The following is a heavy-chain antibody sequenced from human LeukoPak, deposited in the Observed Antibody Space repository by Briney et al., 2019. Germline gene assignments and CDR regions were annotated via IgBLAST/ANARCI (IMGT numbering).Heavy chain of an antibody. CDR3: ATSAMVRGVYNRFDP. Sequence: PSETLSLTCAVYGGSFSGYYWSWIRQPPGKGLEWIGEINHSGSTNYNPSLKSRVTISVDTSKNQFSLKLSSVTAADTAVYYCATSAMVRGVYNRFDPWGQGTLVTVSS. CDR1: GGSFSGYY. CDR2: INHSGST. J-gene: IGHJ5*02. V-gene: IGHV4-34*01. D-gene: IGHD3-10*01.